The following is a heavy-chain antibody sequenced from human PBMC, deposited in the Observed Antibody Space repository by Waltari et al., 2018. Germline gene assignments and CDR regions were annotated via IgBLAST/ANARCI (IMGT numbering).Heavy chain of an antibody. D-gene: IGHD6-19*01. CDR1: GFTFDDYT. CDR2: ISWDGGST. J-gene: IGHJ4*02. CDR3: AKDKESGWSSNFDY. Sequence: EVQLVESGGVVVQPGGSLRLSCAASGFTFDDYTMHWVRQAPGKGLEWVYLISWDGGSTYYADSVKGRCTISRDNSKTSLYLQMNSLRTEDTALYYCAKDKESGWSSNFDYWGQGTLVTVSS. V-gene: IGHV3-43*01.